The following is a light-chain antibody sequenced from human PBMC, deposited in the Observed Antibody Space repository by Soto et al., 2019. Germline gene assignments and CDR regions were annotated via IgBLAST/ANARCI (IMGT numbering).Light chain of an antibody. V-gene: IGLV2-14*01. Sequence: QSALTQPASVSGSPGQSITISCTGTSSDVGGYNYVSWYQQHPGKAPKLMIYDVSNRPSGVSNRFSGSKSGNTASLTISGLQAEDEADYYCSSYTSSSNSRYVFGTGTKLTVL. CDR3: SSYTSSSNSRYV. J-gene: IGLJ1*01. CDR1: SSDVGGYNY. CDR2: DVS.